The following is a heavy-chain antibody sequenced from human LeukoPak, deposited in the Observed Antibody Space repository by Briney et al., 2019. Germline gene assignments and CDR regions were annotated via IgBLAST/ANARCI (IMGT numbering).Heavy chain of an antibody. Sequence: PGGSLRLSXAASGFTFSIYWMNWVRQPPGKGVVWVSRINSDGSGTGYADSVKGRFTISRDNAKNTLYLQMNSLGAEDTAVYFCARGIVGATDSWGQGTLVTVSS. V-gene: IGHV3-74*01. D-gene: IGHD1-26*01. CDR2: INSDGSGT. J-gene: IGHJ4*02. CDR1: GFTFSIYW. CDR3: ARGIVGATDS.